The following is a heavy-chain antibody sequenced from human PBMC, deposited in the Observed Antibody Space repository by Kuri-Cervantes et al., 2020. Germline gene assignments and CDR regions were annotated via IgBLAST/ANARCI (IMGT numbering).Heavy chain of an antibody. J-gene: IGHJ4*02. CDR2: TNTDATYI. D-gene: IGHD1-26*01. CDR1: GFTFSTYW. Sequence: GGSLRLSCAASGFTFSTYWMHWVRRAPGQGLVWVARTNTDATYIHYADSVRGRFTISRDDAKSTLYLQMNSLRVEDTAVYYCARDGRSGSYPRGFFDCWGQGTLVTVSS. V-gene: IGHV3-74*01. CDR3: ARDGRSGSYPRGFFDC.